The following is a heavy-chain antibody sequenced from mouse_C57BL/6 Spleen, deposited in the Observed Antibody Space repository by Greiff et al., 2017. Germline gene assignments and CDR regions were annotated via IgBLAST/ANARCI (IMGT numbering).Heavy chain of an antibody. D-gene: IGHD2-1*01. J-gene: IGHJ3*01. Sequence: EVMLVESEGGLVQPGSSMKLSCTASGFTFSDYYMALVRQVPDKGLEWVANINYDGSSTYYLDSLKSRFIISRDNAKNILYLQMSSLKSEDTATYYCASVYYGFAYWGQGTLVTVSA. CDR3: ASVYYGFAY. CDR1: GFTFSDYY. V-gene: IGHV5-16*01. CDR2: INYDGSST.